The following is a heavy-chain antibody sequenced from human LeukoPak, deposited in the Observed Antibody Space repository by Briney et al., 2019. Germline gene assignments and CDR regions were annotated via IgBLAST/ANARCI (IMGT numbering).Heavy chain of an antibody. J-gene: IGHJ3*02. V-gene: IGHV1-69*13. Sequence: ASVKVSCKASGGTFSTYAINWLRQAPGQGLEWMGGIIPILGTTNYAQKFQGTVTITADESATTAYMELSSLRSDDTALYYCARIKRPVNLAARPGRDAFDIWGQGTMVTVSS. D-gene: IGHD6-6*01. CDR3: ARIKRPVNLAARPGRDAFDI. CDR1: GGTFSTYA. CDR2: IIPILGTT.